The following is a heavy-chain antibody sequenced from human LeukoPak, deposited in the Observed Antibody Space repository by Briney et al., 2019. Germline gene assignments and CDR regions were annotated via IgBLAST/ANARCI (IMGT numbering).Heavy chain of an antibody. CDR1: GYTFTSYY. D-gene: IGHD3-3*01. Sequence: GASVKVSCKASGYTFTSYYMHWVRQAPGQGLEWVGIINPSADSTNYAQKFQGRVTMTRDMSTSTVYMELSSLRSEDTAVYYCARTYYDFWSGLAGDYWGQGTLVTVSS. CDR3: ARTYYDFWSGLAGDY. V-gene: IGHV1-46*01. CDR2: INPSADST. J-gene: IGHJ4*02.